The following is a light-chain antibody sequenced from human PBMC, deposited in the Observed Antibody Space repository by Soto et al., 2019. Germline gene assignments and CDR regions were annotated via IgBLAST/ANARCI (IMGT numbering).Light chain of an antibody. CDR1: QSVSSSY. CDR2: GAS. J-gene: IGKJ1*01. V-gene: IGKV3-20*01. CDR3: QQYGGSPRT. Sequence: EIVLTQSPGTLSLSPGERATLSCRASQSVSSSYLAWYQQKPGQAPRLLIYGASSRATGIPDRFSGSGSGTDFTLTISRLEPEGFAVYYCQQYGGSPRTFGQGTKVDIK.